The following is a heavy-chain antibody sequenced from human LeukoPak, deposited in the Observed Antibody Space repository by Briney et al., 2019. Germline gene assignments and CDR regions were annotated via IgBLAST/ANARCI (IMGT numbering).Heavy chain of an antibody. CDR2: IYYSGST. V-gene: IGHV4-59*01. J-gene: IGHJ4*02. Sequence: SETLSLTCTVSGVSISSYYWSWIRQPPGKGLEWIGYIYYSGSTNYNPSLKSRFTISVDTSKNQFSLKLSSVTAADTAVYYCARLSSGLRYWGQGTLVTVSS. D-gene: IGHD3-22*01. CDR1: GVSISSYY. CDR3: ARLSSGLRY.